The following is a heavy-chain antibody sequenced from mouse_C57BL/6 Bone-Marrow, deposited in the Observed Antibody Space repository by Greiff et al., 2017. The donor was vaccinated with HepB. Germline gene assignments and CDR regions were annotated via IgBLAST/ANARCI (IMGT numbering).Heavy chain of an antibody. V-gene: IGHV1-69*01. CDR3: ARSKGYWYFDV. Sequence: QVQLQQPGAELVMPGASVKLSCKASGYTFTSYWMHWVKQRPGQGLEWIGEIDPSDSYTKYNQKFKGKSTLTVDKSSSTAYMQLSSLTSEDSAVYYCARSKGYWYFDVWGTGTTVTVSS. J-gene: IGHJ1*03. CDR2: IDPSDSYT. CDR1: GYTFTSYW.